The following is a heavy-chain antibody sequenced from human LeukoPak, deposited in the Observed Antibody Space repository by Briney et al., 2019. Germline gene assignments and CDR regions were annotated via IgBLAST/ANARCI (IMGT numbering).Heavy chain of an antibody. CDR3: ARCSAVTTGLDP. J-gene: IGHJ5*02. D-gene: IGHD4-11*01. CDR1: GGSISSYY. V-gene: IGHV4-59*01. CDR2: IYYSGST. Sequence: PSETLSLTCTVPGGSISSYYWSWIRQPPGKGLEWIGYIYYSGSTNYNPSLKSRVTISVDTSKNQFSLKLSSVTAADTAVYYCARCSAVTTGLDPWGQGTLVTVSS.